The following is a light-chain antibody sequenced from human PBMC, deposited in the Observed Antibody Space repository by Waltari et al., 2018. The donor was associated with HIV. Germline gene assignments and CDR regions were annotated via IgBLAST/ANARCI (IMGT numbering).Light chain of an antibody. V-gene: IGLV1-40*01. Sequence: QSLLTQPPSVSGAPGQRVTISCTGSSSNIGAGFDVHWYQQLPGTVPKLLIIGKSIRPSGVPHRFAGSKSGTSASLAITGLQAEDEADYYCQSYDRSLSGYVVFGGGTKLTVL. CDR2: GKS. J-gene: IGLJ2*01. CDR3: QSYDRSLSGYVV. CDR1: SSNIGAGFD.